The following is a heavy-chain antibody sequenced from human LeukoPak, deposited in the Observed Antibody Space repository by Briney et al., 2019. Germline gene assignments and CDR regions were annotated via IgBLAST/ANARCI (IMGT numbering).Heavy chain of an antibody. Sequence: SETLSLTCTVSGGSLSSYYWSWLRQPPGKGLEWIGYIYYSGSTNYNPSLKSRVTISVDTSKNQFPLKLSSVTAADTPVYYCAREGRYFDVWGQGTLVTVSS. CDR1: GGSLSSYY. J-gene: IGHJ4*02. CDR3: AREGRYFDV. D-gene: IGHD3-9*01. V-gene: IGHV4-59*01. CDR2: IYYSGST.